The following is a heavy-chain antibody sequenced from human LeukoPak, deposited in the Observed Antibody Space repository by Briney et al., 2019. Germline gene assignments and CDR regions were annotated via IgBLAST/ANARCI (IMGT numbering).Heavy chain of an antibody. CDR2: ISYDGSNK. Sequence: PGRSLRLSCAASGFTFSSYAMHWVRQAPGKGLEWVAVISYDGSNKYYADSVKGRFTISRDNSKNTLYLQMNSLRAEDTAVYYCARDNDYGDYPDASDIWGQGTMVTVSS. V-gene: IGHV3-30-3*01. CDR1: GFTFSSYA. D-gene: IGHD4-17*01. J-gene: IGHJ3*02. CDR3: ARDNDYGDYPDASDI.